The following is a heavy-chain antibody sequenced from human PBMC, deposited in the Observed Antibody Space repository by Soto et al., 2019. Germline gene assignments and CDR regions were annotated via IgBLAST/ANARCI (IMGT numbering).Heavy chain of an antibody. CDR1: GGSISSYY. CDR2: IYYSGST. J-gene: IGHJ3*02. CDR3: ARAVAFGKNAFDS. D-gene: IGHD6-19*01. V-gene: IGHV4-59*01. Sequence: PSETLSLTCTVSGGSISSYYWSWIRQPPGKGLEWIGYIYYSGSTNYNPSLKSRVTISVDTSKNQFSLKLSSVTAADTAVYYCARAVAFGKNAFDSWGQGTMVTVSS.